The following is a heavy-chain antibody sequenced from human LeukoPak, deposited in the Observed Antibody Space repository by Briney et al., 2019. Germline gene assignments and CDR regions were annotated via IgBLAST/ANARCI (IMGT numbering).Heavy chain of an antibody. J-gene: IGHJ4*02. CDR1: GGSISSHH. D-gene: IGHD3-10*01. CDR2: IYYSGST. Sequence: SETLSLTCTVSGGSISSHHWSWIRQSPGKGLEWIGYIYYSGSTNYNPSLKSRVTISVDTSKNQFSLKLSSVTAADTAVYYCARSYGSGSITGLLHYWGQGTLVTVSS. CDR3: ARSYGSGSITGLLHY. V-gene: IGHV4-59*11.